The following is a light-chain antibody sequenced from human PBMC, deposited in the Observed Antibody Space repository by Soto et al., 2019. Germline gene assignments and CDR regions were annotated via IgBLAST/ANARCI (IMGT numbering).Light chain of an antibody. CDR1: QSVSSN. Sequence: EIVMTQSPATLSVSPGERATLSCRASQSVSSNLAWYQQKPGQAPRLLIYGASTRATGIPARFSGSGSGTEFTLTIGSLQSEDFAVYYCQHEVTFGQGTKLEIK. CDR3: QHEVT. CDR2: GAS. V-gene: IGKV3-15*01. J-gene: IGKJ2*01.